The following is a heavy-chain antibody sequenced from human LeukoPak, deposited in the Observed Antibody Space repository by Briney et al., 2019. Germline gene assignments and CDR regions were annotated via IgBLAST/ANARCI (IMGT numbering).Heavy chain of an antibody. Sequence: SETLSLTCTVSGGSSSGYYWSWIRQPAGKGLEWTGRVYTSGSTNYNPSLKSRVTMSIDTSKNQLSLNLSSVTAADTAVYYCAKSPSGRGGYNWFDPWGQGTLVTVSS. J-gene: IGHJ5*02. V-gene: IGHV4-4*07. CDR3: AKSPSGRGGYNWFDP. CDR1: GGSSSGYY. D-gene: IGHD3-16*01. CDR2: VYTSGST.